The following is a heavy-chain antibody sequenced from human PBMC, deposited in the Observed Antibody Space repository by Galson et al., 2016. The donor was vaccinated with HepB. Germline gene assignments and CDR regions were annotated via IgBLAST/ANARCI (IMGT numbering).Heavy chain of an antibody. V-gene: IGHV3-23*01. CDR2: ISGRGEYT. J-gene: IGHJ4*02. Sequence: SLRLSCAASGFTFSTYAMSWVRQAPGKGLEWVSGISGRGEYTFYADSVKGRFTISRDNSKNTLHLQVNSLRAEDTATYFCAKYREGDFDYWGQGALVTVSS. CDR1: GFTFSTYA. CDR3: AKYREGDFDY. D-gene: IGHD3-16*02.